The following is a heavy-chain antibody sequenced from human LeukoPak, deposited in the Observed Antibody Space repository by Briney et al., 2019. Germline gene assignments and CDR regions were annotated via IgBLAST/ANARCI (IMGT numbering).Heavy chain of an antibody. V-gene: IGHV3-23*01. J-gene: IGHJ4*02. CDR3: ARAPNYDFWSGYFNY. D-gene: IGHD3-3*01. CDR1: GFTFSTYA. CDR2: ISASGITT. Sequence: PGGSLRLSCAASGFTFSTYAMTWVRQAPGKGLEWVSSISASGITTYHADSVKGRFTISRDNSKNTLYLQMNGLRAEDTAVYYCARAPNYDFWSGYFNYWGQGTLVTVSS.